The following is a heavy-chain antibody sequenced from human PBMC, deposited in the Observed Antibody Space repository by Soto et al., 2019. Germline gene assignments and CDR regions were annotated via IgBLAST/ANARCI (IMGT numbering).Heavy chain of an antibody. CDR2: ISAYNGNT. Sequence: VASVKVSCNASGYTVTNYGISWVRQAPGQGLEWMGWISAYNGNTNYAQKLQGRVTMTTDTSTSTAYMELRSLRSDDTAVYYCARENSGSYGINFDYWGQGTLVTVSS. D-gene: IGHD1-26*01. CDR3: ARENSGSYGINFDY. J-gene: IGHJ4*02. CDR1: GYTVTNYG. V-gene: IGHV1-18*04.